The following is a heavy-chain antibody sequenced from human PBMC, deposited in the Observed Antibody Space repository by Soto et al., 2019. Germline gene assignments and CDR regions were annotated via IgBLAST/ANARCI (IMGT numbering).Heavy chain of an antibody. D-gene: IGHD2-15*01. J-gene: IGHJ4*02. Sequence: QVQLVQSGAEVKKPGASVKVSCKASGYTFTSYDINWVRQATGQGLEWMEWMNPNSGNTGYAQKFQGRVTMTRNTSISTAYMELSSLRSEDTAVYYCARGELGYCSGGSCHADYWGQGTLVTVSS. CDR3: ARGELGYCSGGSCHADY. CDR1: GYTFTSYD. CDR2: MNPNSGNT. V-gene: IGHV1-8*01.